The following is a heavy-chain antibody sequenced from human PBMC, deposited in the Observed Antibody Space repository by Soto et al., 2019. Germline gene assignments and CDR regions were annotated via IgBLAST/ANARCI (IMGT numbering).Heavy chain of an antibody. CDR1: GFSLSTTGVG. J-gene: IGHJ4*02. CDR2: IYWDDDK. D-gene: IGHD1-26*01. V-gene: IGHV2-5*02. CDR3: ARRSPIEDIKGIDY. Sequence: QITLKESGPTLVKPTQTLTLTCAFSGFSLSTTGVGVVWIRQPPGTALEWLALIYWDDDKRYSPSLKSRLTIDKDTSKNQVVLTMTNMDPVDTSTYCCARRSPIEDIKGIDYWGQGTLVTVSS.